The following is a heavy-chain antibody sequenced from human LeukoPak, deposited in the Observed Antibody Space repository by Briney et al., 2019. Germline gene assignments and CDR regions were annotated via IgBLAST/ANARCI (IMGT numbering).Heavy chain of an antibody. CDR2: ISYDGSNK. V-gene: IGHV3-30-3*01. J-gene: IGHJ6*02. D-gene: IGHD4-11*01. CDR1: GFTFSSYA. CDR3: ARPLQRYYYYGMDV. Sequence: GRSLRLSCAASGFTFSSYAMHWVRRAPGKGLEWVAVISYDGSNKYYADSVKGRFTISRDNSKNTLYLQMNSLRAEDTAVYYCARPLQRYYYYGMDVWGQGTTVTVSS.